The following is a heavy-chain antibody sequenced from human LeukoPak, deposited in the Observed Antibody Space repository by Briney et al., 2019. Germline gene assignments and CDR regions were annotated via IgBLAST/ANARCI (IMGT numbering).Heavy chain of an antibody. CDR1: GGSISSYY. J-gene: IGHJ6*02. CDR2: IYTSGST. CDR3: ARHESLWLLGYYYGMDV. D-gene: IGHD5-18*01. V-gene: IGHV4-4*07. Sequence: SETLSLTCTVSGGSISSYYWSWIRQPAGKGLEWIGRIYTSGSTNYNPSLKSRVTISVDTSKNQFSLKLSSVTAADTAVYYCARHESLWLLGYYYGMDVWGQGTTVTVSS.